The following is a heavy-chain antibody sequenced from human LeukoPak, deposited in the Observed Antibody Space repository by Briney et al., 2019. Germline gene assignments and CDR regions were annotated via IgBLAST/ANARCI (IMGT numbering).Heavy chain of an antibody. CDR1: GYTFTSYD. V-gene: IGHV1-8*01. CDR3: ARGYYDILTGDY. CDR2: MNPNSGNT. J-gene: IGHJ4*02. D-gene: IGHD3-9*01. Sequence: VASVKVSCKASGYTFTSYDINWVRQATGRGLEWMGWMNPNSGNTGYAQKFQGRVTMTRNTSISTAYMELSSLRSEDTAVYYCARGYYDILTGDYWGQGTLVTVSS.